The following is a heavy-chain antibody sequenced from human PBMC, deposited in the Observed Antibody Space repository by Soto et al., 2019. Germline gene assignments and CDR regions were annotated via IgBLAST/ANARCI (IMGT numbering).Heavy chain of an antibody. Sequence: SVKVYCKASGFTFTSSAMQWVRQARGQRLEWIGWIVVGSGNTNYAQKFQERVTITRDMSTSTAYMELSSLRSEDTAVYYCAAEGTVTTGMDVWGQGTTVTVSS. CDR1: GFTFTSSA. CDR3: AAEGTVTTGMDV. V-gene: IGHV1-58*02. D-gene: IGHD4-17*01. J-gene: IGHJ6*02. CDR2: IVVGSGNT.